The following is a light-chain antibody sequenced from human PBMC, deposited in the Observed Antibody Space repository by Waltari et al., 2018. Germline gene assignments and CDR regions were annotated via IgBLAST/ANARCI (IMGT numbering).Light chain of an antibody. Sequence: DVVMTQSPLSLPVTLGQPASISCRSSQSLVYSDGNTYLNWFQQRPGQSPRRLIYKVSNRDSGVPDRFIGIGSGTDFTLKISRVEAEDVGVYYCMQGTHWLITFGHVIRLDIK. V-gene: IGKV2-30*01. CDR2: KVS. CDR1: QSLVYSDGNTY. J-gene: IGKJ5*01. CDR3: MQGTHWLIT.